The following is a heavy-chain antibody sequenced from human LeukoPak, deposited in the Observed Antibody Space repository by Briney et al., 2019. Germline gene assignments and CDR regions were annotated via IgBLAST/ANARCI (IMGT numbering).Heavy chain of an antibody. CDR1: GGSFSGYY. J-gene: IGHJ4*02. CDR3: ARGQSYFYY. V-gene: IGHV4-34*01. Sequence: PSETLSLTCAVYGGSFSGYYWSWIRQPPGKGLEWIGEITHSGSTNYNPSLKSRVTISVDTSKNQFSLKLSSVTAADTAVYYCARGQSYFYYWGQGTLVTVSS. CDR2: ITHSGST.